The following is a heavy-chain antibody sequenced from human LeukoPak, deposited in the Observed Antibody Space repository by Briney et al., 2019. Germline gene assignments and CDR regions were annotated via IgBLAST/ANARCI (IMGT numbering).Heavy chain of an antibody. CDR2: IRYDGSNK. D-gene: IGHD5-12*01. CDR3: AKKEPGYDGRWNGDFYFDN. J-gene: IGHJ4*02. CDR1: GFTFSSYG. V-gene: IGHV3-30*02. Sequence: GGSLRLSCAASGFTFSSYGMHWVRQAPGKGLEWVAFIRYDGSNKYYADSVKGRFTISRDNSKNTLYLQMNSLRAEDTAVYYCAKKEPGYDGRWNGDFYFDNWGQGTLVTVSS.